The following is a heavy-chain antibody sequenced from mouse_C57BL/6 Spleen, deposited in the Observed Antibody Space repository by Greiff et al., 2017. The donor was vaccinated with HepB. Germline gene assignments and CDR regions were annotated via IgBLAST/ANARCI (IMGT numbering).Heavy chain of an antibody. V-gene: IGHV1-64*01. D-gene: IGHD2-4*01. Sequence: VQLQQPGAELVKPGASVKLSCKASGYTFTSYWMHWVKQRPGQGLEWIGMIHPNSGSTNYNEKFKSKATLTVDKSSSTAYMQLSSLKSEDSAVYYCAGIYYDYPAYWGQGTLVTVSA. J-gene: IGHJ3*01. CDR2: IHPNSGST. CDR1: GYTFTSYW. CDR3: AGIYYDYPAY.